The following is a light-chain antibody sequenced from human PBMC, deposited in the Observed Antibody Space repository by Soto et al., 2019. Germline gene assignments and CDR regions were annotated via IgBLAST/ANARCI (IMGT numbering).Light chain of an antibody. CDR2: TAS. CDR1: QDISDY. V-gene: IGKV1-9*01. CDR3: QQFNVYPLT. Sequence: DIQLTQSPSFLSASVGDRVTITCRASQDISDYLAWYQQKPGKAPKILIYTASILQSGVPSRFSGSASGTQFTPTISSLQPEDFATYYCQQFNVYPLTFGGGTQVEIK. J-gene: IGKJ4*01.